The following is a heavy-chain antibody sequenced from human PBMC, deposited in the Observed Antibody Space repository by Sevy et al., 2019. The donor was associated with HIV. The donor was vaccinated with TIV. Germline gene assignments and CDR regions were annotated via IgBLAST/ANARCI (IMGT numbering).Heavy chain of an antibody. CDR2: IYYSGST. Sequence: SETLSLTCSVSGGSMNIYYWSWIRQPPGKGLEWIGFIYYSGSTHYNPSLKSRVTISVDTSKNQFSLKLSSVTAADTAVYYCARVGFNWNDVDYWGQGTLVTVSS. J-gene: IGHJ4*02. V-gene: IGHV4-59*01. CDR3: ARVGFNWNDVDY. CDR1: GGSMNIYY. D-gene: IGHD1-20*01.